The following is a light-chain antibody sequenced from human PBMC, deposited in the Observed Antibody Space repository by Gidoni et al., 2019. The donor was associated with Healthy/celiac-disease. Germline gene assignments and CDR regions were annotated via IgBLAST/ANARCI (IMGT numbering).Light chain of an antibody. J-gene: IGKJ2*01. V-gene: IGKV1-39*01. CDR3: QQSYSTTRT. CDR2: AAS. Sequence: DIQMTQSPSSLSASVGDRVTITCRASQSISSYLNWYQQKPGKAPKLLIYAASSLQSGVPSRFSGSGSGTDFTLTISSLQPEDFATYYCQQSYSTTRTFGQXTKLEIK. CDR1: QSISSY.